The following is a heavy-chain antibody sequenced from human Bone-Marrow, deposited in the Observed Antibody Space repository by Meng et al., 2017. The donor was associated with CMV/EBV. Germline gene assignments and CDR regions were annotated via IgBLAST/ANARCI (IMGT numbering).Heavy chain of an antibody. CDR1: GFTFNSYA. J-gene: IGHJ6*02. CDR3: ARVSYDFWSGYSAHLHTDYGMDV. Sequence: GESLKISCGASGFTFNSYAMSWVRQAPGKGLEWVSTISGSGASTYYADSVKGRFTISRDNSKNTLYLQMNSLRAEDTAVYYCARVSYDFWSGYSAHLHTDYGMDVWGQGNTVTVSS. V-gene: IGHV3-23*01. CDR2: ISGSGAST. D-gene: IGHD3-3*01.